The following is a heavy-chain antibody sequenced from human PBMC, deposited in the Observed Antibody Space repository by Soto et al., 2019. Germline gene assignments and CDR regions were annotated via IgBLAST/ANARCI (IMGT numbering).Heavy chain of an antibody. CDR1: GGTFSSYA. V-gene: IGHV1-69*13. Sequence: GASVKVSWKASGGTFSSYAISWVRQAPGQGLEWMGGIIPIFGTANYAQKFQGRVTITADESTSTAYMELSSLRSEDTAVYYCARDRISMVRGVPYYFDYWGQGTLVTVSS. J-gene: IGHJ4*02. D-gene: IGHD3-10*01. CDR2: IIPIFGTA. CDR3: ARDRISMVRGVPYYFDY.